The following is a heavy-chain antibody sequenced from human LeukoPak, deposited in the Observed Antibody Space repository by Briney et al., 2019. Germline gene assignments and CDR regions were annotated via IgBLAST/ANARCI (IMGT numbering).Heavy chain of an antibody. CDR2: IWYDGSNK. CDR1: GFTFSSYG. J-gene: IGHJ5*02. V-gene: IGHV3-33*01. CDR3: ARDNSSWFDP. Sequence: GRSLRLSCAASGFTFSSYGMHWVRQAPGKGLEGVAVIWYDGSNKYYADSVKGRFTISRDNSKNTLYLQMNSLRAEDTAVYYCARDNSSWFDPWGQGTLVTVSS. D-gene: IGHD6-13*01.